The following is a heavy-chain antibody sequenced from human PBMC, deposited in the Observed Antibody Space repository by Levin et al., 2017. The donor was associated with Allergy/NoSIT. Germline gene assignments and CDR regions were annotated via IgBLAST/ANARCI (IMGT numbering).Heavy chain of an antibody. CDR3: ARDGAGSTGYAFDI. J-gene: IGHJ3*02. D-gene: IGHD1-14*01. Sequence: GESLKISCAASGFTFSSYSMNWVRQAPGKGLEWVSYISSSSSTIYYADSVKGRFTISRDNAKNSLYLQMNSLRDEDTAVYYCARDGAGSTGYAFDIWGQGTMVTVSS. CDR2: ISSSSSTI. V-gene: IGHV3-48*02. CDR1: GFTFSSYS.